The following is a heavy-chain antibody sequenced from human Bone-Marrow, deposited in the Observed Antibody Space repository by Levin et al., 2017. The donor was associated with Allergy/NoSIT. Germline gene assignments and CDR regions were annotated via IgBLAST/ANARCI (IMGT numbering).Heavy chain of an antibody. V-gene: IGHV2-5*02. CDR2: IYWDDDK. D-gene: IGHD6-25*01. Sequence: SGPTLVKPTQTLTLTCTFSGFLLSTTGVGVGWIRQPPGEALEWLTLIYWDDDKRYSPSLKSRRTITKDASKNQVVLTMTNMNPVDTATYYCAAQLSRYNHYWGQGTLVTVSS. CDR3: AAQLSRYNHY. J-gene: IGHJ4*02. CDR1: GFLLSTTGVG.